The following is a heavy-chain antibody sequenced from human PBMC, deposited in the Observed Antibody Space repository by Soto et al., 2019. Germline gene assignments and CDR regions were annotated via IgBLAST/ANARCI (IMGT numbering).Heavy chain of an antibody. CDR3: ARGLPTGYYYGMDV. Sequence: SETLSLTCVVYGGSFSGYYWSWIRQPPGKGLEWIGEINHSGSTNYNPSLKSRVTISVDTSKNQFSLKLSSVTAADTAVYYCARGLPTGYYYGMDVWGQGTTVTVSS. J-gene: IGHJ6*02. V-gene: IGHV4-34*01. CDR1: GGSFSGYY. CDR2: INHSGST. D-gene: IGHD4-17*01.